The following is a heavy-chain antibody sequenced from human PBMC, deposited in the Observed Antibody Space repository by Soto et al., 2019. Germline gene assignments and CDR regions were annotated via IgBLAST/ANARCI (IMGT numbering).Heavy chain of an antibody. CDR3: ARGNSSGYYSYWYFDL. CDR2: ISGSGEST. V-gene: IGHV3-23*01. J-gene: IGHJ2*01. CDR1: GFPFNDYA. D-gene: IGHD3-22*01. Sequence: EVQILESGGGLVQPGGSLRLSCAASGFPFNDYAMTWVRQAPGKGLEWVSGISGSGESTYYAASVKGRFTISRDNSMNTLYLQMNSLRAEDTAVYYCARGNSSGYYSYWYFDLWGRGTLVTVSS.